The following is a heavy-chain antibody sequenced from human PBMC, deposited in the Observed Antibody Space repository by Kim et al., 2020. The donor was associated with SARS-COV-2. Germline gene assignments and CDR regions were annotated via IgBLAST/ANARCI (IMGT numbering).Heavy chain of an antibody. D-gene: IGHD5-12*01. CDR1: GFSFSSYA. V-gene: IGHV3-23*01. CDR3: AKGPHAPIVATMEFFDY. CDR2: ISGSGGYT. J-gene: IGHJ4*02. Sequence: GGSLRLSCVVSGFSFSSYAMSWVRQAPGKGLEWVSIISGSGGYTYYADSVKGRFTISRDNSKNTLDLQMNSLRADDTAVYYCAKGPHAPIVATMEFFDYWGQGTLVTVSS.